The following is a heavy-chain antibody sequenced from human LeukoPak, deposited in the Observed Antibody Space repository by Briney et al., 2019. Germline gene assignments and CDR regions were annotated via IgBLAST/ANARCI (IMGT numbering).Heavy chain of an antibody. Sequence: SETLSLTCTVSGGSISSSSYYWGWIRQPPGKGLEWIGSIYYSGSTYYNPSLKSRVTISVDTSKNQFSLKLSSVIAADTAVYYCARGITGTTGFDYWGQGTLVTVSS. CDR1: GGSISSSSYY. J-gene: IGHJ4*02. D-gene: IGHD1-20*01. V-gene: IGHV4-39*07. CDR3: ARGITGTTGFDY. CDR2: IYYSGST.